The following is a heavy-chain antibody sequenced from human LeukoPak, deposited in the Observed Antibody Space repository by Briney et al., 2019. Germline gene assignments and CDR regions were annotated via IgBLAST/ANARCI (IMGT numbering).Heavy chain of an antibody. CDR3: ARGRAADYDILTGSWFDP. CDR1: GGSFSGYY. V-gene: IGHV4-34*01. CDR2: INHSGST. Sequence: SETLSLTCAVYGGSFSGYYWSWIRQPPGKGLEWIGEINHSGSTNYNPSLKRRVTISVDTSKNQFSLKLSSVTAADTAVYYCARGRAADYDILTGSWFDPWGQGTLVTVSS. J-gene: IGHJ5*02. D-gene: IGHD3-9*01.